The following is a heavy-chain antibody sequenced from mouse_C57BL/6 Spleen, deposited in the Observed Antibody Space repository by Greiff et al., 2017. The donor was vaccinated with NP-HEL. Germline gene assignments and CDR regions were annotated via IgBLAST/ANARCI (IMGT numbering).Heavy chain of an antibody. CDR2: INPGSGGT. J-gene: IGHJ1*03. CDR1: GYAFTNYL. V-gene: IGHV1-54*01. Sequence: QVQLQQSGAELVRPGTSVKVSCKASGYAFTNYLIEWVKQRPGQGLEWIGVINPGSGGTNYNEKFKCKATLTADKSSSTAYMQLSSLTSEDSAVYFCARYDYYGSSYWYFDVWGTGTTVTVSS. D-gene: IGHD1-1*01. CDR3: ARYDYYGSSYWYFDV.